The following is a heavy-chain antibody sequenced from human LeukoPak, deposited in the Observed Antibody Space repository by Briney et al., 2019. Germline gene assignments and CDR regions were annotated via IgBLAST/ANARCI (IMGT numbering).Heavy chain of an antibody. CDR3: AKDKLGSGVSSWLLVFAPQPLDY. D-gene: IGHD6-13*01. CDR2: IYSGGST. V-gene: IGHV3-53*05. CDR1: GFTVSSNY. Sequence: IQPGGSLRLSCAASGFTVSSNYMSWVRQAPGKGLEWVSVIYSGGSTYYADSVKGRFTISRDNSKNTLYLQMNSLRAEDTAVYYCAKDKLGSGVSSWLLVFAPQPLDYWGQGTLVTVSS. J-gene: IGHJ4*02.